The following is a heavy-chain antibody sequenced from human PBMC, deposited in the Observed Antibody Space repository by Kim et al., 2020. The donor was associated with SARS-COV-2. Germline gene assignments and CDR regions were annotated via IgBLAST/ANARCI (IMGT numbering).Heavy chain of an antibody. V-gene: IGHV4-59*01. J-gene: IGHJ5*02. Sequence: NPPLKSRVTISIDTSKSQFSLKLGYVTAADKAVYYCAGISGDYDRWFDHWGQGTLVTNSS. CDR3: AGISGDYDRWFDH. D-gene: IGHD4-17*01.